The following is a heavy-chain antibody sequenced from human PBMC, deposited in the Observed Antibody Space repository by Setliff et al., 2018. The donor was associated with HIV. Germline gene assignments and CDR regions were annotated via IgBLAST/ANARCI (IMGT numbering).Heavy chain of an antibody. D-gene: IGHD5-12*01. V-gene: IGHV3-43*01. CDR1: GFTFDDYT. Sequence: GGSLRLSCAASGFTFDDYTMHWVRQATGKGLEWVSLISWDGGSTYYADSVKGRFTISRANSKNSLYLQMNSLRTEDPASYYCAREALSRDGYSYLDYWGQGTLVTVSS. J-gene: IGHJ4*02. CDR3: AREALSRDGYSYLDY. CDR2: ISWDGGST.